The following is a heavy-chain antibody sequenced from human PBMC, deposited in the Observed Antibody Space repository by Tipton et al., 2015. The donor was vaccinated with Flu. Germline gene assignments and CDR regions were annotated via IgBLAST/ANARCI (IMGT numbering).Heavy chain of an antibody. CDR3: ARLTYYYGSGTSDY. CDR2: VHQTGNS. CDR1: GDSIASNYF. J-gene: IGHJ4*02. D-gene: IGHD3-10*01. Sequence: TLSLTCSVSGDSIASNYFWAWIRQPPGKGLEWIGNVHQTGNSYYNPSLMSRVTIAVDRPKNQFSLRLTSVSAADTAVYYCARLTYYYGSGTSDYWGQGTLVTVSS. V-gene: IGHV4-38-2*01.